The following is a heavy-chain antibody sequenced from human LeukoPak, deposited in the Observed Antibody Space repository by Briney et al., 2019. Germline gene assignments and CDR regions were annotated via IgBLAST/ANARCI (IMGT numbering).Heavy chain of an antibody. V-gene: IGHV4-4*09. D-gene: IGHD6-19*01. J-gene: IGHJ5*02. Sequence: SETLSFTCTVSGASMDGYFWSWIRQPPGKGLEGIGFIYSGGDTSYSPSLRSRLTNAVDTSKSQFSLKLYSVTAADTAVYYCARSGGSGWYGKLDPWGQGTLVTVSS. CDR2: IYSGGDT. CDR1: GASMDGYF. CDR3: ARSGGSGWYGKLDP.